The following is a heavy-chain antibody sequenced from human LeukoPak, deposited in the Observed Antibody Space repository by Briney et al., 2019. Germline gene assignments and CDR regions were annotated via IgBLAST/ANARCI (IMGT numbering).Heavy chain of an antibody. CDR1: GFTFSSYG. V-gene: IGHV3-33*08. Sequence: GGSLRLSCAASGFTFSSYGMHWVRQAPGKGLEWVAVIWYDGSNKYYADSVKGRFTISRDNSKNTLYLQMNSLRAEDTAVYYCARDADYGDYNYYGMDVWGQGTTVTVPS. D-gene: IGHD4-17*01. J-gene: IGHJ6*02. CDR3: ARDADYGDYNYYGMDV. CDR2: IWYDGSNK.